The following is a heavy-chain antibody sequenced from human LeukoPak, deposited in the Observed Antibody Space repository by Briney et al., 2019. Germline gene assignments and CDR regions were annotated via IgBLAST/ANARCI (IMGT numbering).Heavy chain of an antibody. CDR3: ARALGFLDYYFDY. D-gene: IGHD3-10*01. CDR2: INPNSGGT. V-gene: IGHV1-2*02. Sequence: GASVKVSCKASGYTFTGYYMHWVRQAPGQGLEWMGWINPNSGGTNYAQKFQGRVTMTRDTSTRTVYMELSSLRSDDTAVYYCARALGFLDYYFDYWGQGTLVTVSS. CDR1: GYTFTGYY. J-gene: IGHJ4*02.